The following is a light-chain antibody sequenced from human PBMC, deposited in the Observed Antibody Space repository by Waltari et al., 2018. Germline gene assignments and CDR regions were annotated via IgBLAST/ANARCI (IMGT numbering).Light chain of an antibody. J-gene: IGLJ2*01. CDR1: YIGSKN. Sequence: SYELTQPLSVSVALGQTARITCGGNYIGSKNVHWYQQKPGQAPVLVICRDSTRPSGIPERFSGSNSGNTATLTISRAQAGDEADYYCQVWDSSTAYVVFGGGTKLTVL. CDR3: QVWDSSTAYVV. V-gene: IGLV3-9*01. CDR2: RDS.